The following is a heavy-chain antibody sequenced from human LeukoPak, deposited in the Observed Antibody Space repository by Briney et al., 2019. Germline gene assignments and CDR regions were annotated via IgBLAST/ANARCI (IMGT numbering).Heavy chain of an antibody. V-gene: IGHV3-48*01. Sequence: GGSLRLSCAASGFTFSSYAMSWVRQAPGKGLEWVSYISSSSSTIYYADSVKGRFTISRDNAKNSLYLQMNSLRAEDTAVYYCARVEPSGAFDIWGQGTMVTVSS. CDR3: ARVEPSGAFDI. CDR1: GFTFSSYA. J-gene: IGHJ3*02. CDR2: ISSSSSTI. D-gene: IGHD3-10*01.